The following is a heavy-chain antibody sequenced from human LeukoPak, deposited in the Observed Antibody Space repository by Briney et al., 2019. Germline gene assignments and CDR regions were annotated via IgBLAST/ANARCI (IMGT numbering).Heavy chain of an antibody. CDR3: AGDLPR. J-gene: IGHJ4*02. CDR1: GFSLRSYE. CDR2: ISSSGGTV. V-gene: IGHV3-48*03. Sequence: GGALGLSRAAAGFSLRSYEKSWDRPGPGEGLEWVSYISSSGGTVKYADSVKGRFTISRDNAKNSLYLQMNSLRAEDTAVYYCAGDLPRWGQGTLVTVSS.